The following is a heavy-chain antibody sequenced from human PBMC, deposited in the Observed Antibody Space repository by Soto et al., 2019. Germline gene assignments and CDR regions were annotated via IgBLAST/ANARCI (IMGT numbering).Heavy chain of an antibody. J-gene: IGHJ4*02. CDR2: TNAGNGNT. CDR1: GYTFTSYA. Sequence: ASVKVSCKASGYTFTSYAMHWVRQAPGQRLEWMGWTNAGNGNTKYSQKFQGRVTITRDTSASTAYMELSSLRSEDTAVYYCARDPLRMVRGAPSDYWGQGTLVTVSS. CDR3: ARDPLRMVRGAPSDY. V-gene: IGHV1-3*01. D-gene: IGHD3-10*01.